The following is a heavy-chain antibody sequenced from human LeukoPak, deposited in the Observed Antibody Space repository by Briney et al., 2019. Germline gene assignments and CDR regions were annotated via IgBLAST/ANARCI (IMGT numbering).Heavy chain of an antibody. CDR3: ASLKTVPAATTYYYYGMDV. V-gene: IGHV4-39*01. CDR2: IYYSGST. CDR1: GGSISSSSSY. Sequence: PSETLSLTCTVSGGSISSSSSYWGWIRQPPGKGLEWIGSIYYSGSTYYNPSLKSRATISVDTSKNQFSLKLSSVTAADTAVYYCASLKTVPAATTYYYYGMDVWGQGTTVTVSS. J-gene: IGHJ6*02. D-gene: IGHD2-2*01.